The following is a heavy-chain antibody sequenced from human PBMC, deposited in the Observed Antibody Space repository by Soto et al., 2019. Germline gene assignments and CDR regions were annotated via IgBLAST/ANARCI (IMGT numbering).Heavy chain of an antibody. CDR3: ARGLSSSDAFDI. Sequence: GGFLRLSCAASGFTFSSYSMNWVRQAPGKGLEWVASISSSSSYIYYADSVKGRFTISRDNAKNSLYLQMNSLRAEDTAVYYCARGLSSSDAFDIWGQGTMVTVSS. J-gene: IGHJ3*02. D-gene: IGHD6-6*01. V-gene: IGHV3-21*01. CDR2: ISSSSSYI. CDR1: GFTFSSYS.